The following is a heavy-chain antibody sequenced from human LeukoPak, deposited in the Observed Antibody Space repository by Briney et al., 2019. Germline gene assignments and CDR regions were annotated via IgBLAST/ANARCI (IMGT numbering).Heavy chain of an antibody. Sequence: PSETLSLTCAVYGGSFSGYYWSWIRQPPGKGLEWIGEVNHSGSTNYNPSLKSRVTISVDTSKNQFSLKLSSVTAADTAVYYCASSRRYSSSWYGYYCMDVWGKGTTVTVSS. J-gene: IGHJ6*03. CDR3: ASSRRYSSSWYGYYCMDV. V-gene: IGHV4-34*01. CDR1: GGSFSGYY. CDR2: VNHSGST. D-gene: IGHD6-13*01.